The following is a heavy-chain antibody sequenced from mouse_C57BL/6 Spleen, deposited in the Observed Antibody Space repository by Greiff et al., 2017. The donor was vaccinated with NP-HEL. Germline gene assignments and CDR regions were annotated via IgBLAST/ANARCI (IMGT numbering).Heavy chain of an antibody. J-gene: IGHJ2*01. CDR2: IDPSDRYT. CDR1: GYTFTSYW. V-gene: IGHV1-50*01. CDR3: ARGDYGSSYDY. Sequence: QVQLQQPGAELVKPGASVKLSCKASGYTFTSYWMQWVKQRPGQGLEWIGEIDPSDRYTNYNQKFKGKATLTVDTSSSTAYMQLSSLTSEDSAVYYCARGDYGSSYDYWGQGTTVTVSS. D-gene: IGHD1-1*01.